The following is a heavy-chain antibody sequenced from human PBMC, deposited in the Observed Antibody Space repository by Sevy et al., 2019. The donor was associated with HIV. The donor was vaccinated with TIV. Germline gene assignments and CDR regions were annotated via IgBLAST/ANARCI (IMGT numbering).Heavy chain of an antibody. J-gene: IGHJ4*02. Sequence: GGSLRLSCAASGFIFGSYTMNWVRQAPGKGLEWVAVISYDGSHKYYADSVKGRFTISIDSSKNTLYLQMHSLRTDDTAVYYCARDPGSSWSSFDYWGQGTLVTVSS. CDR1: GFIFGSYT. CDR2: ISYDGSHK. V-gene: IGHV3-30-3*01. CDR3: ARDPGSSWSSFDY. D-gene: IGHD6-13*01.